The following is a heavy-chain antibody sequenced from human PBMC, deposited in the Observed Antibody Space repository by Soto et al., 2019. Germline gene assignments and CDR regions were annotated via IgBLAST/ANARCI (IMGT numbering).Heavy chain of an antibody. Sequence: QVHLQESGPGLVKPSGTLSLTCGVSGGSISPINWWSWVRQTPGKGLEWIGEIYHTGTTDYNPSLKSRVTISIDKSKNQFFLNLTSVTAADTALYYCARSPNIHSQPWFDPWGQGTWVTVSS. D-gene: IGHD2-15*01. V-gene: IGHV4-4*02. J-gene: IGHJ5*02. CDR1: GGSISPINW. CDR2: IYHTGTT. CDR3: ARSPNIHSQPWFDP.